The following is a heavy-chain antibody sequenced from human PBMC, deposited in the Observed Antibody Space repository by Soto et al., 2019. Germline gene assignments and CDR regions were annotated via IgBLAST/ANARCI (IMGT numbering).Heavy chain of an antibody. D-gene: IGHD6-19*01. V-gene: IGHV3-49*03. CDR2: IRSKAYGGTT. Sequence: PGGSLRLSCTASGFTFGDYGMSWFRQAPGKGLEWVGFIRSKAYGGTTENAASVKGRFTISRDDSKSIAYLQMNSLKTEDTAVYYCTRFRIAVAGALYAIDVRAPRTTVTGSS. J-gene: IGHJ6*02. CDR1: GFTFGDYG. CDR3: TRFRIAVAGALYAIDV.